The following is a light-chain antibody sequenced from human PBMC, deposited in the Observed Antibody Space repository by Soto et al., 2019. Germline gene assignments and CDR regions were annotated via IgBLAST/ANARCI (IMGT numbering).Light chain of an antibody. Sequence: DIQMTQSPSSLSASVGDRVTITCQTSQGINNYLNWYQQKPGQAPKLLIYDVSHLETGVPFRFRRSGSGQFFTLTITSLQPEDFATYYCQHYYNFPLTFGGGTRVDIK. CDR3: QHYYNFPLT. V-gene: IGKV1-33*01. CDR2: DVS. J-gene: IGKJ4*01. CDR1: QGINNY.